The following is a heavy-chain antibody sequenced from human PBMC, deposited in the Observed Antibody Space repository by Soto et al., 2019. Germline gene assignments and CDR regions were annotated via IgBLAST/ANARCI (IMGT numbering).Heavy chain of an antibody. CDR1: GGSFSGYY. D-gene: IGHD6-6*01. CDR2: INRSGST. CDR3: ARSHIVPRLFMYPYDY. J-gene: IGHJ4*02. Sequence: SETLSLTCAVYGGSFSGYYWTWIRQPPGKGLEWIGEINRSGSTNYNPSLKSRVTISVDTSKNQFSLKLSSVTAADTAVYYCARSHIVPRLFMYPYDYWGQGTPVTVSS. V-gene: IGHV4-34*01.